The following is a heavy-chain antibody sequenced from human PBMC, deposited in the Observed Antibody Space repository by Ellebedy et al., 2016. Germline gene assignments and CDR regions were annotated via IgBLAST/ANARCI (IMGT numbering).Heavy chain of an antibody. CDR2: ISGSGDST. J-gene: IGHJ4*02. CDR1: GFTFSSYS. Sequence: GESLKISCAASGFTFSSYSMNWVRQAPGKGLEWVSAISGSGDSTYYADSVKGRFTISRDNSKNTLYVQMNSLRAEDTATYYCTLFNHWGQGTLVTVSS. V-gene: IGHV3-23*01. CDR3: TLFNH. D-gene: IGHD2-21*01.